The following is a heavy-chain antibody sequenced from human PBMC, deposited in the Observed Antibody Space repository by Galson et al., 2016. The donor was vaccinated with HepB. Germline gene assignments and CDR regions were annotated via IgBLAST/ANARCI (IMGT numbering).Heavy chain of an antibody. J-gene: IGHJ4*02. Sequence: SLRLSCAASGFAFNAYAMAWVRQAPGKGLEWISGLSGSGSVTYYADSVKGRFTISRDNAKTTVHLQMRALRAEDTAIYFCAKFLYSSSPALDHWGQGALVTVSS. CDR2: LSGSGSVT. CDR3: AKFLYSSSPALDH. D-gene: IGHD3-22*01. CDR1: GFAFNAYA. V-gene: IGHV3-23*01.